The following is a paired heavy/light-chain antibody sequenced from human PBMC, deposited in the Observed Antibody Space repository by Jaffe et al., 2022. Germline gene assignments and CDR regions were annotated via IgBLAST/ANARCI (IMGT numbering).Light chain of an antibody. V-gene: IGKV3-15*01. CDR2: GAS. CDR3: QQYNNWPPKVT. Sequence: EIVMTQSPATLSVSPGERATLSCRASQSVSSNLAWYQQKPGQAPRLLIYGASTRATGIPARFSGSGSGTEFTLTISSLQSEDFAVYYCQQYNNWPPKVTFGPGTKVDIK. CDR1: QSVSSN. J-gene: IGKJ3*01.
Heavy chain of an antibody. J-gene: IGHJ6*03. Sequence: QVQLQESGPGLVKPSGTLSLTCAVSGGSISSSNWWSWVRQPPGKGLEWIGEIYHSGSTNYNPSLKSRVTISVDKSKNQFSLKLSSVTAADTAVYYCASPEPLVGATTSYYYYMDVWGKGTTVTVSS. CDR3: ASPEPLVGATTSYYYYMDV. CDR1: GGSISSSNW. D-gene: IGHD1-26*01. V-gene: IGHV4-4*02. CDR2: IYHSGST.